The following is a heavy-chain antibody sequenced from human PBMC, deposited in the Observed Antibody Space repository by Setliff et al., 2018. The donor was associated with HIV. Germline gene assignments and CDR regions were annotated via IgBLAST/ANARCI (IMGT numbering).Heavy chain of an antibody. CDR1: GYTFTGYY. CDR2: IDPNSGDT. Sequence: GASVKVSCKASGYTFTGYYLHWVRQAPGQGLEWMGWIDPNSGDTNYEQKFQSRVSMTRDTSISTVYMELSSLRSDDTAVYYCARAAGYSSSWHRYAFEIWGQGTMVTVSS. V-gene: IGHV1-2*02. J-gene: IGHJ3*02. CDR3: ARAAGYSSSWHRYAFEI. D-gene: IGHD6-13*01.